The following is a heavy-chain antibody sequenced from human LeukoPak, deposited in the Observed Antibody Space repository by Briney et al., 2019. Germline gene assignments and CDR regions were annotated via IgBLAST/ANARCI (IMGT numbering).Heavy chain of an antibody. CDR2: IYHSGST. CDR3: ARDSGYADY. V-gene: IGHV4-30-2*01. Sequence: SETLSLTCTVSGGSISSGGYYWSWIRQPPGKGLEWIGYIYHSGSTYYNPSLKRRVTISVDRSKNQFSLKLSSVTAADTAVYYCARDSGYADYWGQGTLVTVSS. D-gene: IGHD2-2*01. J-gene: IGHJ4*02. CDR1: GGSISSGGYY.